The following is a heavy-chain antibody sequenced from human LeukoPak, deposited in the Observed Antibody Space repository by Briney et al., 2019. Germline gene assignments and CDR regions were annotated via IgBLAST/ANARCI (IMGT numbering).Heavy chain of an antibody. CDR1: GGSVSSHF. Sequence: SETLSLTCTVSGGSVSSHFWSWIRQPPGKGLEWIGYIYNSVITNYNPSLESRVTMSVDTSKNQFSLMLRSVTAADTAVYYCARDHLPAGAPGYYMDVWGKGTTVTVSS. CDR3: ARDHLPAGAPGYYMDV. J-gene: IGHJ6*03. D-gene: IGHD4/OR15-4a*01. V-gene: IGHV4-59*02. CDR2: IYNSVIT.